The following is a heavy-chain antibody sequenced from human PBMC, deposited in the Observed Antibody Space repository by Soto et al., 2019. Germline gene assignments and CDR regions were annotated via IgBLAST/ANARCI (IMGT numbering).Heavy chain of an antibody. CDR2: TYHRDSK. J-gene: IGHJ4*02. V-gene: IGHV4-59*02. CDR3: ARIGGYHGPLDY. D-gene: IGHD2-15*01. Sequence: SETLSLTCSASGVSVSSYFWGWIRQPPGRGLEWIGYTYHRDSKTYSHTLKIRVAISLDTSENQFSLKVSSVTAADTAVYYCARIGGYHGPLDYWGQGTPVTVSS. CDR1: GVSVSSYF.